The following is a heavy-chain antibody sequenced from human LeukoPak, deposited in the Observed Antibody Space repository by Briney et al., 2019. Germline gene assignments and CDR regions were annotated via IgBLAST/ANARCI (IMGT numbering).Heavy chain of an antibody. Sequence: SVKVSCKASGGTFSSYAISWVRQAPGQGLEWMGRITPIFGTANYAQKFQGRVTITTDESTSTAYMELSSLRSEDTAVYYCARAGIQLWVSFDYWGQGTLVTVSS. D-gene: IGHD5-18*01. V-gene: IGHV1-69*05. CDR2: ITPIFGTA. CDR3: ARAGIQLWVSFDY. CDR1: GGTFSSYA. J-gene: IGHJ4*02.